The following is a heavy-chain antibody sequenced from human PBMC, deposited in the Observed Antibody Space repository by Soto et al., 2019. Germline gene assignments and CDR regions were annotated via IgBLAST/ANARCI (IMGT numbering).Heavy chain of an antibody. J-gene: IGHJ4*02. CDR1: GDTFNTDT. CDR2: IIPIFITP. D-gene: IGHD1-7*01. Sequence: QVQLVQSGTELKKPGSSVTVSCKASGDTFNTDTISWVRQAPGQGLEWMGGIIPIFITPKYAQKFQDRLTITADDSSSTAYMELSSLTSEDTAMYYCARDMTRTVVPYFDFWGQGTLVTVSS. CDR3: ARDMTRTVVPYFDF. V-gene: IGHV1-69*01.